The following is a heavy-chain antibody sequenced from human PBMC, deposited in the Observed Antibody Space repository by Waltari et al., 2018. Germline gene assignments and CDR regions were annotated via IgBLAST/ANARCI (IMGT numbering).Heavy chain of an antibody. D-gene: IGHD6-19*01. Sequence: QVQLVQSGAEVKKPGASVKVSCKASGYTFTSYGISWVRQAPGQGLEWMGWISADNGNTNDAQKLQGRVTMTTDTSTSTAYMELRSLRSDDTAVYYCARDGTVAGTRDYYYYYMDVWGKGTTVTVSS. V-gene: IGHV1-18*01. CDR1: GYTFTSYG. J-gene: IGHJ6*03. CDR3: ARDGTVAGTRDYYYYYMDV. CDR2: ISADNGNT.